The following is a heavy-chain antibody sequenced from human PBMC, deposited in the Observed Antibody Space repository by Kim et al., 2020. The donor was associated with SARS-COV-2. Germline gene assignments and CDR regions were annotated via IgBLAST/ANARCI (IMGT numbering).Heavy chain of an antibody. CDR3: ARDGGDIVVVPAAILNYYYYMDV. Sequence: SVKVSCKASGGTFSSYAISWVRQAPGQGLEWMGRIIPILGIANYAQKFQGRVTITADKSTSTAYMELSSLRSEDTAVYYCARDGGDIVVVPAAILNYYYYMDVWGKGTTVTVSS. J-gene: IGHJ6*03. V-gene: IGHV1-69*04. CDR2: IIPILGIA. CDR1: GGTFSSYA. D-gene: IGHD2-2*01.